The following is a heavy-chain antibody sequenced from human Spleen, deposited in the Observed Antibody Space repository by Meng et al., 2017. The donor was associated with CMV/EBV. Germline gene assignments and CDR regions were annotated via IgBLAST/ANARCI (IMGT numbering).Heavy chain of an antibody. J-gene: IGHJ4*02. V-gene: IGHV4-4*02. CDR2: IYHSGST. CDR3: ARYCSSTSCYKAFDY. Sequence: GDCIRSSNWWSWVRQPPGKGLEWIGEIYHSGSTNYNPSLKSRVTISVDTSNNQFSLRLNFVTAADTAVFYCARYCSSTSCYKAFDYWGQGALVTVSS. D-gene: IGHD2-2*02. CDR1: GDCIRSSNW.